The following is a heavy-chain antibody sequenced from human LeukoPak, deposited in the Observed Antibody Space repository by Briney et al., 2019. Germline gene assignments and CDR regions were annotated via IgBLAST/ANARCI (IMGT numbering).Heavy chain of an antibody. V-gene: IGHV3-11*04. CDR2: ISSSGNTI. J-gene: IGHJ4*02. CDR1: GFTFSDYY. CDR3: AREIVSTKYYFDY. D-gene: IGHD5/OR15-5a*01. Sequence: GGSLRLSCAASGFTFSDYYMNWIRQAPGKGLEWVSYISSSGNTIYYADSVKGRFTISRDNAKNSLYLQMNSLRAEDTAVYYCAREIVSTKYYFDYWGQGTLVTVSS.